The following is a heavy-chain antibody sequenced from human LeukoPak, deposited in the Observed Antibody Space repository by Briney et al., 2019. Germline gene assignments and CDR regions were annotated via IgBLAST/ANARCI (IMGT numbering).Heavy chain of an antibody. CDR1: GFTFSSYN. Sequence: PGGSLRLSCAASGFTFSSYNMNWVRQSPWKGLEWVSSISSSGSHIYYADSVKGRFTISRDNAKNSLYLQLDSPRAEDTAVYYCARVSVHDFWSGDYWGQGALVTFSS. CDR3: ARVSVHDFWSGDY. J-gene: IGHJ4*02. V-gene: IGHV3-21*01. D-gene: IGHD3-3*01. CDR2: ISSSGSHI.